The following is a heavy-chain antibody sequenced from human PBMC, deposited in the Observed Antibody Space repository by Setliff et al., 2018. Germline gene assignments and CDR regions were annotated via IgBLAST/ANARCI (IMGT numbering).Heavy chain of an antibody. CDR1: GYTFTSYG. CDR2: ISVYNGKT. V-gene: IGHV1-18*01. D-gene: IGHD6-19*01. J-gene: IGHJ6*02. Sequence: ASVKVSCKASGYTFTSYGFSWVRQAPGQGLEWMGWISVYNGKTNYAQKLQGRVTMTTDTSTSTAYMELRSLRPDDTAVYYCARERGIAVAGSDYYGMDVWGQGTTVTVSS. CDR3: ARERGIAVAGSDYYGMDV.